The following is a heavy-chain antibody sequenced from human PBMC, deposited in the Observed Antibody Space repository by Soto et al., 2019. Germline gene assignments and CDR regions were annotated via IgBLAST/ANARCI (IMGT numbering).Heavy chain of an antibody. CDR2: ISYDGSNK. Sequence: GGSLRLSCAASGFTFSSYGMHWVRQAPGKGLEWVAVISYDGSNKYYADSVKGRFTISRDNSKNTLYLQMNSLRAEDTAVYYCAKWDVDTAMVRHSSSYTDAFDIWGQGTMVTVSS. D-gene: IGHD5-18*01. CDR1: GFTFSSYG. V-gene: IGHV3-30*18. J-gene: IGHJ3*02. CDR3: AKWDVDTAMVRHSSSYTDAFDI.